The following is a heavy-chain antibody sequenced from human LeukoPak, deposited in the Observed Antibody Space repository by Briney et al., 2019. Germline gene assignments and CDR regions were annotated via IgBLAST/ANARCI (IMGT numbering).Heavy chain of an antibody. J-gene: IGHJ4*02. CDR2: ISGSGGST. CDR1: GFTFSSYA. V-gene: IGHV3-23*01. CDR3: AKGIPAPTYYYDSSGYSTFGY. D-gene: IGHD3-22*01. Sequence: GGSLRLSCAASGFTFSSYAMSWVRQAPGKGLEWVSAISGSGGSTYYADSVKGRFTISRDNSKNTLYLQMNSLRAEDTAVYYCAKGIPAPTYYYDSSGYSTFGYWGQGTLVTVSS.